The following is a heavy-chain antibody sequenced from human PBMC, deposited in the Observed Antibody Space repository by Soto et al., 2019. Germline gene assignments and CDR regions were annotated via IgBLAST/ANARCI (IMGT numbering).Heavy chain of an antibody. D-gene: IGHD6-19*01. V-gene: IGHV3-66*01. CDR1: GFTVSSNY. J-gene: IGHJ6*02. CDR3: ARDPSSGRHYYYYGMDV. Sequence: EVQLVESGGGLVQPGGSLRLSCAASGFTVSSNYMSWVRQAPGKGLEWVSVIYSGGSTYYADSVKGRFTISRDNSKNTLYLQMNSLRAEDTAVYYCARDPSSGRHYYYYGMDVWGQGTTVTVSS. CDR2: IYSGGST.